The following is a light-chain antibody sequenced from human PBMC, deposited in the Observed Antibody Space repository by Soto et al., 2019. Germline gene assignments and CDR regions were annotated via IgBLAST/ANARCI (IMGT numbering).Light chain of an antibody. J-gene: IGLJ1*01. V-gene: IGLV4-69*01. Sequence: QSVLTQSPSASASLGASVKLTCTLSSGHSSYAIAWHQQQPEKGPRFLMKLNSGGSHNKGDGIPDRFSGSSSGAERYLTISSLQSEDDADYYCQTWGTGIRVFGTGTKLTVL. CDR3: QTWGTGIRV. CDR2: LNSGGSH. CDR1: SGHSSYA.